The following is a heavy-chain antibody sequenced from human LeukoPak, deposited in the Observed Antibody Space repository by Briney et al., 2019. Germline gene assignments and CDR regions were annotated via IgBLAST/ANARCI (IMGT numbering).Heavy chain of an antibody. V-gene: IGHV4-59*01. CDR2: IYYSGST. J-gene: IGHJ4*02. CDR3: AREERDPFTIDY. Sequence: SETLSLTCTVSSGSISSYYWSWLRQPPGKGLELIGYIYYSGSTNYNPSLKSRVTISVDTSKNQFSLKLSSVTAADTAVYYCAREERDPFTIDYWGQGTLLTVSS. CDR1: SGSISSYY.